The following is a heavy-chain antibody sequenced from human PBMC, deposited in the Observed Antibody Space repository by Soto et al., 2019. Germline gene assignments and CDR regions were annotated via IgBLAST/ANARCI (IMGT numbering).Heavy chain of an antibody. J-gene: IGHJ6*02. D-gene: IGHD3-10*02. CDR1: GDSVSSNSGA. Sequence: LSLTCAISGDSVSSNSGAWNWVRQSPSRGLEWLGRTFYRSKWYNDYAVSVKSRITINPDTSKNQFSLQLNSVTPEDTAVYYCVFGVWQYGLCVWGQGTTVTVS. CDR2: TFYRSKWYN. CDR3: VFGVWQYGLCV. V-gene: IGHV6-1*01.